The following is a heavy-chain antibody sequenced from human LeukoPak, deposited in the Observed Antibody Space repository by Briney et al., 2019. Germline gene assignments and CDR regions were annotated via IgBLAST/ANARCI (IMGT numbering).Heavy chain of an antibody. J-gene: IGHJ4*02. CDR3: ARDHPQLGYFDY. Sequence: ASVKVSCKASGGTFSSYAISWVRQAPGQGLEWMGRIIPILGIANYAQKFQGRVTITADKSTSTAYMELSSLRSEDTAVYYCARDHPQLGYFDYWGQGTLVTVSS. V-gene: IGHV1-69*04. D-gene: IGHD1-1*01. CDR2: IIPILGIA. CDR1: GGTFSSYA.